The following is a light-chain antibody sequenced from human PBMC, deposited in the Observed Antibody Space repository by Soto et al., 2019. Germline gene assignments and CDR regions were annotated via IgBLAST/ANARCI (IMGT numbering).Light chain of an antibody. J-gene: IGKJ4*01. CDR3: QQANSFPLT. Sequence: DIQMTQSPSSVSASVGDRVSITCRASQGISSWLAWYQQKPGRAPKLLIYTGSSLESGVPSRFSGTGSGTDFTLTIGSLQPDDVATYYCQQANSFPLTFGGGTKVEIK. V-gene: IGKV1-12*01. CDR1: QGISSW. CDR2: TGS.